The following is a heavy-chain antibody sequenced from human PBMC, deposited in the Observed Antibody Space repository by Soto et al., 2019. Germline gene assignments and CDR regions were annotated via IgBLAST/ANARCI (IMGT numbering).Heavy chain of an antibody. CDR1: GYTFTSYD. Sequence: GASVKVSCKASGYTFTSYDINWVRQATGQGLEWMGWMNPNSGNTGYAQKFQGRVTMTRDTSTSTVYMELSSLRSEDTAVYYCATYRAVAGSFDYWGQGTLVTVSS. V-gene: IGHV1-8*01. CDR2: MNPNSGNT. D-gene: IGHD6-19*01. J-gene: IGHJ4*02. CDR3: ATYRAVAGSFDY.